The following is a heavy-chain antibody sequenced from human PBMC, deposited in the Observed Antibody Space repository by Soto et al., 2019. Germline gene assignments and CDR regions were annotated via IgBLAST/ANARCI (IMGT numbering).Heavy chain of an antibody. J-gene: IGHJ4*02. D-gene: IGHD4-17*01. V-gene: IGHV3-30-3*01. CDR3: ARDQTAMEPYYGDYGKGSFDY. Sequence: QVQLVESGGGVVQPGRSLRLSCAASGFTFSSYAMHWVRQAPGKGLEWVAVISYDGSNKYYADSVKGRFTISRDNSKNTLYLQMNSLRAEDTAVYYCARDQTAMEPYYGDYGKGSFDYWGQGTLVTVSS. CDR1: GFTFSSYA. CDR2: ISYDGSNK.